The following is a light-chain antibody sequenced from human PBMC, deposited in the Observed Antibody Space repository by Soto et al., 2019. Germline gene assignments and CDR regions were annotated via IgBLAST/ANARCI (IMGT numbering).Light chain of an antibody. CDR1: QSVTGKF. Sequence: EIVLTQSPGTLSLSPGERATLSCRASQSVTGKFLAWYQQKPGQAPRLLMYGASNRATGIPDRFSGSGSGTDFTLTIRRLEPEDFAVYYCQQYGSSPRTFGQGTKVDI. V-gene: IGKV3-20*01. CDR2: GAS. J-gene: IGKJ1*01. CDR3: QQYGSSPRT.